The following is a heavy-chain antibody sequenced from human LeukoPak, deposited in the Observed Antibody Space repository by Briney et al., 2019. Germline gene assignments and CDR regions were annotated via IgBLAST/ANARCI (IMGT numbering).Heavy chain of an antibody. CDR2: INAGNGNT. Sequence: ASVKVSCKASGYTFTSYAMHWVRQAPGQRLEWMGWINAGNGNTKYSQTFQGRVTITRDTSASTAYMELSSLRSEDTAVYYCATSLGYCSSTSCYEMGYWGQGTLVTVSS. J-gene: IGHJ4*02. CDR1: GYTFTSYA. V-gene: IGHV1-3*01. D-gene: IGHD2-2*01. CDR3: ATSLGYCSSTSCYEMGY.